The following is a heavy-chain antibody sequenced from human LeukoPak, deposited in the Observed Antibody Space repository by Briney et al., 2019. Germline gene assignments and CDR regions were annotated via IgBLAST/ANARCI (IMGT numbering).Heavy chain of an antibody. J-gene: IGHJ6*03. Sequence: GGSLRLSCAASGFTFHDYGMTWVRQAPGKGLEWVSGINWNGDSITYAASVKGRFTISRDNAKNSLYLQMNSLRAEDTALYYCARDVTGYSSGWYDEGNYYSYMDVWGKGTTVTVSS. CDR3: ARDVTGYSSGWYDEGNYYSYMDV. CDR1: GFTFHDYG. D-gene: IGHD6-13*01. V-gene: IGHV3-20*04. CDR2: INWNGDSI.